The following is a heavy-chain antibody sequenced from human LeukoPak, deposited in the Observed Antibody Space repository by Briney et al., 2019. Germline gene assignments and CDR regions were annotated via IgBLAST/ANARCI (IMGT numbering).Heavy chain of an antibody. D-gene: IGHD3-22*01. V-gene: IGHV4-30-2*01. CDR2: IYHSGST. J-gene: IGHJ4*02. CDR1: GGSISSGGYY. Sequence: SETLSLTCTVSGGSISSGGYYWSWIRQPPGKGLEWIGYIYHSGSTYYNPSLKSRVTISVDKSKNQFSLKLSSVTAADTAVYYCASFEGDDSSGYRAVDWGQGTLVTVSS. CDR3: ASFEGDDSSGYRAVD.